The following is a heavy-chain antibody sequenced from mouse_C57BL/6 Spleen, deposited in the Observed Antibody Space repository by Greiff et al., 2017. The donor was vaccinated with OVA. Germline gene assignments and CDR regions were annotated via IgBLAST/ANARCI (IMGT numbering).Heavy chain of an antibody. CDR1: GYTFTRYW. CDR3: ARRVVTTWYYDMDY. V-gene: IGHV1-55*01. Sequence: QVQLQQPGAELVKPGASVKMSCKASGYTFTRYWITWVKQRPGQGLEWIGVIYPGSGSTNYNEKFKSKATLTVDTSSSTAYMQLSSLTSEDAAGDYCARRVVTTWYYDMDYWGQGTTVTVSS. CDR2: IYPGSGST. D-gene: IGHD2-12*01. J-gene: IGHJ4*01.